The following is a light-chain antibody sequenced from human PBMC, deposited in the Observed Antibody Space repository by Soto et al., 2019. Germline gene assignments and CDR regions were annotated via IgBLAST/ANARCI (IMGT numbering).Light chain of an antibody. V-gene: IGKV1-5*03. CDR3: QHYNSYSEA. CDR1: QTISSW. CDR2: KAS. Sequence: DLQITHSPSTLSGPASYRVTITCWASQTISSWLAWYQQKPGKAPKLLIYKASTLKSGVPSRFSGSGSGTEFTLTISSLQPDDFATYYCQHYNSYSEAFGQGTKVDIK. J-gene: IGKJ1*01.